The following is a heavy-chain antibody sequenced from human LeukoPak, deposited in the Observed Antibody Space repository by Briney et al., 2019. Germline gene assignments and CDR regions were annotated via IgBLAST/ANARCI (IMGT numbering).Heavy chain of an antibody. D-gene: IGHD5-12*01. CDR2: ISNGGGYI. V-gene: IGHV3-21*01. J-gene: IGHJ4*02. Sequence: GGPLRLSCAASGFIFSSYNMNWVRQAPGKGLEWVSSISNGGGYIYYEDSVKGRFTISRDNAKNSLYLQMNSLRAEDTAVYYCARAGLYSGSGLDYWGQGTLVTVSS. CDR1: GFIFSSYN. CDR3: ARAGLYSGSGLDY.